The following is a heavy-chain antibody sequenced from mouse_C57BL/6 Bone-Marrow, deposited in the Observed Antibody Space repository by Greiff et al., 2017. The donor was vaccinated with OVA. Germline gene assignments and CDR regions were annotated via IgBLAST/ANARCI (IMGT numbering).Heavy chain of an antibody. CDR1: GYTFTSYG. CDR2: IYHRSGNT. J-gene: IGHJ4*01. CDR3: ARPHHYAMDY. Sequence: QVQLKQSGAELARPGASVKLSCKASGYTFTSYGISWVKQRTGQGLEWIGEIYHRSGNTYYNEKFKGKATLTADKSSSTAYMELRRLTSEDSAVYFSARPHHYAMDYWDQGTAVTVSS. V-gene: IGHV1-81*01.